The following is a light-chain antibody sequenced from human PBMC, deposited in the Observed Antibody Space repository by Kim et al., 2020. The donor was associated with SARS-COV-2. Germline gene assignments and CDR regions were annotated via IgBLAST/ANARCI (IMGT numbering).Light chain of an antibody. V-gene: IGLV1-44*01. CDR2: NSD. CDR3: AAWDDSLNGYV. CDR1: TSSIGSHS. Sequence: VIISSPGSTSSIGSHSVTWYQQLPGTAPKLLIYNSDRRPSGVPDRFTGSKSGTSASLAISGLQSRDEADYYCAAWDDSLNGYVFGTGTKVTVL. J-gene: IGLJ1*01.